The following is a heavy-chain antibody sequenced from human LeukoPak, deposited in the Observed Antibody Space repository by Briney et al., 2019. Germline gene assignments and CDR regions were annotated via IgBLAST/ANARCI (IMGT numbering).Heavy chain of an antibody. D-gene: IGHD3-22*01. CDR2: LNTNSGGA. CDR3: ASYDPDY. CDR1: GYMFTAYY. Sequence: ASVKVSCKTSGYMFTAYYIQWVRQAPGQGLERMGRLNTNSGGADYAQKFQGRLTMTRDTSISTGYMELTGLTSDDTAVYYCASYDPDYWGQGTLVIVSS. V-gene: IGHV1-2*06. J-gene: IGHJ4*02.